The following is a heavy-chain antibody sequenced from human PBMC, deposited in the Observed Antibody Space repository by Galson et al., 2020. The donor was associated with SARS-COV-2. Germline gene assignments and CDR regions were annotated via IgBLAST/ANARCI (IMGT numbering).Heavy chain of an antibody. D-gene: IGHD2-15*01. CDR1: GLTFRRHV. CDR2: IWPDGNQK. V-gene: IGHV3-33*01. Sequence: GGPLRLSCAASGLTFRRHVMPWVRQAPDKGLESVAVIWPDGNQKYYSDSVKGRFTISRDNSKNTLCLQMNSLRVEDTALDYCARDAPVATDGMDYGGQGTLFTFSS. J-gene: IGHJ4*02. CDR3: ARDAPVATDGMDY.